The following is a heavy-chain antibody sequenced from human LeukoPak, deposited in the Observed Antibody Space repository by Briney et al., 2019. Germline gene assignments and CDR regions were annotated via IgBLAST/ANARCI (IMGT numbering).Heavy chain of an antibody. Sequence: SGGSLRLSCAASGFTFSSYGMHWVRQAPGKGLEWVAVISYDGSNKYYADSVKGRFTISRDNSKNTLYLQMNSLRAEDTAVYYCAKPPHFSDVEMATPFDYWGQGTLVTVSS. CDR1: GFTFSSYG. D-gene: IGHD5-24*01. CDR2: ISYDGSNK. CDR3: AKPPHFSDVEMATPFDY. J-gene: IGHJ4*02. V-gene: IGHV3-30*18.